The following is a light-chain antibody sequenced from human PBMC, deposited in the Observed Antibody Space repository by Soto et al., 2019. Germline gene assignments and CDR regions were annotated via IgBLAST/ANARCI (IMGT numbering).Light chain of an antibody. CDR2: KDS. V-gene: IGLV3-25*03. CDR3: QSADSSHVV. Sequence: SYELTQPPSVSVSPGQTARITCSGDALPKQYAYWYQQKPGQAPVLVIYKDSERPSGIPERFSGSSSGTTVTLTISGVQVEDEADYYCQSADSSHVVFGGGTKLTVL. CDR1: ALPKQY. J-gene: IGLJ2*01.